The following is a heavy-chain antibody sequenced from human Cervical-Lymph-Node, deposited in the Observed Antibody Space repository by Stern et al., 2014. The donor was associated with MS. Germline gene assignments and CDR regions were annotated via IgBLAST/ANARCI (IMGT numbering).Heavy chain of an antibody. CDR1: GFTFDDYA. V-gene: IGHV3-9*01. J-gene: IGHJ3*02. D-gene: IGHD5-12*01. Sequence: QLVESGGGLVQPGRSLRLSCAASGFTFDDYAMHWVRQAPGKGLEWVSGISWNSGSIGYADSVKGRFTISRDNAKNSLYLQMNSLRAEDTALYYCAKDRLRGGAFDIWGQGTMVTVSS. CDR3: AKDRLRGGAFDI. CDR2: ISWNSGSI.